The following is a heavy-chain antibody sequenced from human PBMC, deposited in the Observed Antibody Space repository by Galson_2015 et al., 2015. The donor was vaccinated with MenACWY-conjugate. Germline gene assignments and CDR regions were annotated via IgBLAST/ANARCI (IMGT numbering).Heavy chain of an antibody. J-gene: IGHJ4*02. CDR3: ARGRGGYSYAYSPDY. D-gene: IGHD5-18*01. V-gene: IGHV3-74*01. Sequence: SLRLSCAASGSSLSNYWMHWVRHVPGKGLVWVSRINSDGSSTSYADSVKGRFTISRDNAANTLYLQVNSLRAEGTAVYYCARGRGGYSYAYSPDYWGQGTLVTVSS. CDR1: GSSLSNYW. CDR2: INSDGSST.